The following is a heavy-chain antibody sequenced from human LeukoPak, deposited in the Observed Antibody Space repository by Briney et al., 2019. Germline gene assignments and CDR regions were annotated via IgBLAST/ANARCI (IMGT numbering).Heavy chain of an antibody. CDR3: AKDRYCGGGTCYWSYFDY. CDR1: GFTFRTYA. D-gene: IGHD2-15*01. Sequence: GGSLRLSCAASGFTFRTYAMSWVRQAPGKGLEWVSAISGGGGSTYYADSVKGRFTISRDNSKNTLFLQMNSLRAEDTAVYYCAKDRYCGGGTCYWSYFDYWGQGTLVTVSS. J-gene: IGHJ4*02. CDR2: ISGGGGST. V-gene: IGHV3-23*01.